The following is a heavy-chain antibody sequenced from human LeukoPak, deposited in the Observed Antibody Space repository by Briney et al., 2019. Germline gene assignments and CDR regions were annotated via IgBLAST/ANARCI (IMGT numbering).Heavy chain of an antibody. CDR2: IKSNTDDGTT. Sequence: GGSLRLSCAASGFTFSDAWMTWVRQAPGKGLEWVGRIKSNTDDGTTDYAAPVKGRFTISRDDSKNTVYMQMNSLKSADTAVYFCCTSSSWHLGDAFDFWGQGTMATVSS. CDR1: GFTFSDAW. D-gene: IGHD6-13*01. J-gene: IGHJ3*01. V-gene: IGHV3-15*01. CDR3: CTSSSWHLGDAFDF.